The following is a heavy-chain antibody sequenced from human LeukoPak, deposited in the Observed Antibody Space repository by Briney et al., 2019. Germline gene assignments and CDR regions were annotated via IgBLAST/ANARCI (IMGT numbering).Heavy chain of an antibody. CDR2: IKQDGSEK. D-gene: IGHD2-2*01. CDR3: AREDASYAYYYYYYMDV. CDR1: GFTFSSYW. J-gene: IGHJ6*03. V-gene: IGHV3-7*01. Sequence: RGSLRLSCAASGFTFSSYWMSWVRQAPGKGLEWVANIKQDGSEKYYVDSVKGRFTISRDNAKNSLYLQMNSLRAEDTAVYYCAREDASYAYYYYYYMDVWGKGTTVTVSS.